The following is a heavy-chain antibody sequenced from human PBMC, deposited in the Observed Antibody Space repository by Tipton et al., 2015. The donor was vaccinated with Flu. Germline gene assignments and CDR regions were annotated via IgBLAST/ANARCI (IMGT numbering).Heavy chain of an antibody. V-gene: IGHV1-18*01. CDR1: GYTFNNYG. CDR3: ARDRGSYNIHLEYHYYGMDV. D-gene: IGHD1-26*01. J-gene: IGHJ6*02. CDR2: ISGYNGDT. Sequence: QLVQSGVEVKKPGASVKVSCKASGYTFNNYGITWVRQAPGQGLEWMGWISGYNGDTNYAEKLQGRVTMTTDTSTNTAYMELRSLKSDDTAMYYCARDRGSYNIHLEYHYYGMDVWGQGTTVTVSS.